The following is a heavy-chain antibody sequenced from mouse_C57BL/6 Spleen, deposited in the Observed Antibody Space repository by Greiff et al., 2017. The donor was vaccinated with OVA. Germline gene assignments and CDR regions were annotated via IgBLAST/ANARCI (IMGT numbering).Heavy chain of an antibody. CDR3: ASNYYAMDY. Sequence: EVQLQQSGPELVKPGASVTISCKASGYTFTDYYMNWVKQSPGKSLEWLGDINPNNGGTSYNQKFKGKATLTVDKTSSTAYMELRSLTSEDSAVYYCASNYYAMDYWGQGTSGTVSS. J-gene: IGHJ4*01. V-gene: IGHV1-26*01. CDR2: INPNNGGT. CDR1: GYTFTDYY.